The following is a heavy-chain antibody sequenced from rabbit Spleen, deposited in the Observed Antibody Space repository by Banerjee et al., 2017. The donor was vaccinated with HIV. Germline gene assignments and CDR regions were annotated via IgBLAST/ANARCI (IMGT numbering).Heavy chain of an antibody. D-gene: IGHD4-2*01. CDR2: INAVTGKA. CDR3: TRDAAGREDFNL. Sequence: QERLVESGGGLVKPGGSLKLSCTASGFSFSNKAVMCWVRQAPGKGLEWIACINAVTGKAVYASWAKGRFTFSKTSSTTVTLQMTSLTAADTATYFCTRDAAGREDFNLWGPGTLVTVS. V-gene: IGHV1S45*01. CDR1: GFSFSNKAV. J-gene: IGHJ4*01.